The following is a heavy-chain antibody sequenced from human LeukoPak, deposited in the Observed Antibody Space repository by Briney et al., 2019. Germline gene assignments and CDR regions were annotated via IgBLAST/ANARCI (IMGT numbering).Heavy chain of an antibody. Sequence: PSETLSLTCTVSGGSISSVNYHWGWIRQPPGKGLEWIGNMYYRGSTYYNPSLKSRVTISVDTSKSQFSLKLSSVTAADTAVYYCAREIAVAGTNWFDPWGQGTLVTVSS. CDR2: MYYRGST. D-gene: IGHD6-19*01. J-gene: IGHJ5*02. V-gene: IGHV4-39*07. CDR3: AREIAVAGTNWFDP. CDR1: GGSISSVNYH.